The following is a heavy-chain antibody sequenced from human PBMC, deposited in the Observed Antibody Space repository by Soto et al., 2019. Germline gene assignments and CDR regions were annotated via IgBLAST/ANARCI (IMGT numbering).Heavy chain of an antibody. V-gene: IGHV4-34*01. CDR3: ARGPGDPFYYYYYYMDV. CDR2: INHSGST. Sequence: PSETLSLTCAVYGGSFSGYYWSWIRQPPGKGLEWIGEINHSGSTNYNPSLKSRVTISVDTSKNQFSLKLSSVTAAGTAVYYCARGPGDPFYYYYYYMDVWGKGTTVTVSS. CDR1: GGSFSGYY. J-gene: IGHJ6*03. D-gene: IGHD4-17*01.